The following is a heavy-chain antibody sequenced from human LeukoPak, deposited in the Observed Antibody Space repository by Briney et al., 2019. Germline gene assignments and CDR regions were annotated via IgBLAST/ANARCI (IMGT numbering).Heavy chain of an antibody. CDR2: IYYSGST. CDR1: GDSISSSY. J-gene: IGHJ4*02. D-gene: IGHD5-12*01. V-gene: IGHV4-59*01. CDR3: ARDPSAYRAFDY. Sequence: KPSETLSLTCTVSGDSISSSYWSWIRQPPGKGLEWIGYIYYSGSTNYNPSLKSRVTISVDTSKSQFSLKLSSVTAADAAVYYCARDPSAYRAFDYGGQGTLVTFSS.